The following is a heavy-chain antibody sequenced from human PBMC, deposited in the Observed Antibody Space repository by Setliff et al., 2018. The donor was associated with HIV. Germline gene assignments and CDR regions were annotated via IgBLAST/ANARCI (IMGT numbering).Heavy chain of an antibody. V-gene: IGHV3-64*02. D-gene: IGHD2-2*03. Sequence: GGSLRLSCAASGFTLSNYAMHWVRQAPGKALEYVSAISTDGDGTYYADSVKGRFTISRDNSKNTLYLQMGSLRAEDMAVYYCARVRNWIYFDYWGQGTLVTVSS. CDR1: GFTLSNYA. J-gene: IGHJ4*02. CDR3: ARVRNWIYFDY. CDR2: ISTDGDGT.